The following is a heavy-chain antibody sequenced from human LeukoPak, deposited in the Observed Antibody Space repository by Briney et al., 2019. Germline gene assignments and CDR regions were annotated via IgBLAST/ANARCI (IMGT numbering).Heavy chain of an antibody. CDR3: ARGYSSGWYAY. CDR1: GGTFISYA. V-gene: IGHV1-69*13. CDR2: IIPIFGTA. J-gene: IGHJ4*02. D-gene: IGHD6-19*01. Sequence: ASVKVSCKASGGTFISYAISWVRQAPGQGLEWMGGIIPIFGTANYAQKFQGRVTITADESTSAAYMELSSLRSEDTAVYYCARGYSSGWYAYWGQGTLVTVSS.